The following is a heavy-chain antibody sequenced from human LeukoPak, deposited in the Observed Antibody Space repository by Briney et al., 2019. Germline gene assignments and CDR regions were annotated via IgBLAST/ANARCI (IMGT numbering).Heavy chain of an antibody. D-gene: IGHD4-17*01. J-gene: IGHJ4*02. CDR3: ARVGPAVTTDDY. Sequence: RGSLRLSCAASGFTFSSYSINWVRQAPGKGLEWVSYISSSGSTIYYADSVKGRFTISRDNAKNSLSLQMNSLRAEDTAVYYCARVGPAVTTDDYWGQGTLVTVSS. CDR1: GFTFSSYS. V-gene: IGHV3-48*01. CDR2: ISSSGSTI.